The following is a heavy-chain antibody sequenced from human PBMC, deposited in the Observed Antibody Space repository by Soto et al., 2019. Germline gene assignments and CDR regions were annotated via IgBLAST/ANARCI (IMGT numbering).Heavy chain of an antibody. CDR2: SSSSSSYI. Sequence: PGGSLRLSCAASGFTFSSYSMNWVRQSPGKGLEWVSSSSSSSSYIYYADSVRGRFTISRDNAKNSLYLQMNSLRAEDTAVYYCARSGYCSSTSCYDPVDYWGQGTLVTVSS. CDR3: ARSGYCSSTSCYDPVDY. D-gene: IGHD2-2*01. CDR1: GFTFSSYS. J-gene: IGHJ4*02. V-gene: IGHV3-21*01.